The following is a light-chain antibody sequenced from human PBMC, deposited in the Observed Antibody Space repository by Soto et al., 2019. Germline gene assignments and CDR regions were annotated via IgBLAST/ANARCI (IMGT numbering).Light chain of an antibody. CDR2: DAS. CDR3: QQRSNWLT. CDR1: QSVGTS. Sequence: EIVLTQSPATLSLSPGERATLSCRASQSVGTSLAWYQQKPGQPPRLLISDASDRATGIPAKFSGGGSGTDFNITISSLDPEDSAVYYCQQRSNWLTFGGGTKVDIK. V-gene: IGKV3-11*01. J-gene: IGKJ4*01.